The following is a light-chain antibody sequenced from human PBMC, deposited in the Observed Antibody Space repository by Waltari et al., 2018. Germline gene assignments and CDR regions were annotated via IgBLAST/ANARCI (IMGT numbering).Light chain of an antibody. V-gene: IGKV3-20*01. CDR3: QQHVTSPLT. CDR2: STS. CDR1: QSVNSGY. J-gene: IGKJ4*01. Sequence: IVLTPSPGTLSLSAGVRATLSCRASQSVNSGYFAWYQQKPGQAPRLLIYSTSTRATGIPDRFSGSGSGTDFTLTISRLEPEDFAVYYCQQHVTSPLTFGAGTKVEIK.